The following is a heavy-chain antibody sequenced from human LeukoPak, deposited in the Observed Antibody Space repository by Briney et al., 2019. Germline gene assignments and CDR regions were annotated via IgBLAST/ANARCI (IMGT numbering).Heavy chain of an antibody. CDR1: GVGVSSKY. J-gene: IGHJ4*02. D-gene: IGHD1-7*01. CDR2: ISSDGST. Sequence: PGGSLRLSCAASGVGVSSKYTNWVRQAPGKGLEWVSVISSDGSTYHTGSVRGRFTISRDNSKNTVHLQMNSLRAEDTAVYYCASEKYNWNYGVFDYWGQGTLVTVSS. V-gene: IGHV3-53*01. CDR3: ASEKYNWNYGVFDY.